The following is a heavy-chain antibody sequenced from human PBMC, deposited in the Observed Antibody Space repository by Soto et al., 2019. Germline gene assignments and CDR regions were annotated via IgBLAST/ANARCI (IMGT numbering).Heavy chain of an antibody. CDR2: ISAYNGNT. V-gene: IGHV1-18*01. D-gene: IGHD6-13*01. CDR1: GYTFTSYG. Sequence: ASVKVSCKASGYTFTSYGISWVRQAPGQGLEWMGWISAYNGNTNYAQKLQGRVTMTTDTSTSTAYMEMRSLKSEDTAVYYCSAAKSSSWYLTRNYYYYYGMDVWGQGTTVTVSS. CDR3: SAAKSSSWYLTRNYYYYYGMDV. J-gene: IGHJ6*02.